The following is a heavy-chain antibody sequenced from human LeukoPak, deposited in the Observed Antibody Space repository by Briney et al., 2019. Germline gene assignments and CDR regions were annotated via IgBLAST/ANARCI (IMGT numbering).Heavy chain of an antibody. Sequence: GGSLRLSCAASGFTFSNYAMSWVRQAPGKGLEWVSTIDNSASSTYYADSVKGRFTISRDNPKNTLYLQMSSLRADDTAIYYCAKVRSGTSTYYSDYWGQGTLVTVSS. CDR3: AKVRSGTSTYYSDY. CDR1: GFTFSNYA. J-gene: IGHJ4*02. D-gene: IGHD1-26*01. V-gene: IGHV3-23*05. CDR2: IDNSASST.